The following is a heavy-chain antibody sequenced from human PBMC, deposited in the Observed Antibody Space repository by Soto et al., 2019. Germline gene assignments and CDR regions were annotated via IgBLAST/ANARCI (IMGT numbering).Heavy chain of an antibody. Sequence: SETLSLTCVVSGDSVIRGGYSWGWIREPPGKGLEWIGNIYHSGSTYYNPSLKSRVTISEDRSKNQISLKLSSVTAADTAVYYCAKNTYYYDSSGFPEYWGQGTPVTVSS. CDR2: IYHSGST. D-gene: IGHD3-22*01. J-gene: IGHJ4*02. CDR1: GDSVIRGGYS. V-gene: IGHV4-30-2*01. CDR3: AKNTYYYDSSGFPEY.